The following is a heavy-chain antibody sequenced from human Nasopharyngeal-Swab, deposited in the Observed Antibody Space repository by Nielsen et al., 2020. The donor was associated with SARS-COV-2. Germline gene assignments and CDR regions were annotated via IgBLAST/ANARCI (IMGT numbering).Heavy chain of an antibody. V-gene: IGHV4-30-4*01. J-gene: IGHJ5*02. Sequence: WIRQPPGKGLEWLGYIYFSGNTYYNPSLKSRVTMSVDTSKMQFSLKLESVAAADTAVYYCARGVMGVERYPNIMSGYFFDPWGQGTLVTVSS. D-gene: IGHD3-9*01. CDR3: ARGVMGVERYPNIMSGYFFDP. CDR2: IYFSGNT.